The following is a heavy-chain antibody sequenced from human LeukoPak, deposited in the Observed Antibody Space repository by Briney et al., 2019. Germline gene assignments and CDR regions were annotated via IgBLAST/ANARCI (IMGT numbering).Heavy chain of an antibody. J-gene: IGHJ4*02. CDR1: GGFISGSGHY. CDR2: IHPGGTI. Sequence: NPSETLSLTCSVFGGFISGSGHYWTWTRQHPGGGLEWLGFIHPGGTIYYKPSLSSRLTISADTSKNQMSLKLSSVTAADTAVYYCSTGGDTAKGGDSWGQGTMVTVSS. CDR3: STGGDTAKGGDS. V-gene: IGHV4-31*03. D-gene: IGHD5-18*01.